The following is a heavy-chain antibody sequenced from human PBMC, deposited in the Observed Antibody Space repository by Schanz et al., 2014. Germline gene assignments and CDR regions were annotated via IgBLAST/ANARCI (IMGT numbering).Heavy chain of an antibody. J-gene: IGHJ4*02. CDR1: GFTFTTFA. CDR2: ISDRGAGT. D-gene: IGHD6-19*01. CDR3: VKPDAGWRFDS. Sequence: EQVLESGGGFVQPGGSLRLSCATSGFTFTTFAMTWVRQAPGKGLEWVSGISDRGAGTNYGDSVRGRFTISRDNSRNTVYLQMNNVGVDDTATYYCVKPDAGWRFDSWGQGTLVIVSS. V-gene: IGHV3-23*01.